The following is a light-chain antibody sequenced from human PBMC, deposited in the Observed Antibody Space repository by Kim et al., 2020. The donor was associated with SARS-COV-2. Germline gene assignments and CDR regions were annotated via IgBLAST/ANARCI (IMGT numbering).Light chain of an antibody. Sequence: VAPGQTASITGSGDKLGDKYACWYQQKTGQSPVLVIYQDSKRPSGIPERFSGSISGNTATLTISGTQAMDEADYYCQAWDSSTAVFGGGTQLTVL. CDR1: KLGDKY. J-gene: IGLJ3*02. CDR3: QAWDSSTAV. V-gene: IGLV3-1*01. CDR2: QDS.